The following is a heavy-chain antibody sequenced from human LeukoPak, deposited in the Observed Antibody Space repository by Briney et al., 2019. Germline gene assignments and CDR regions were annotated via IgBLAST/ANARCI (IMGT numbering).Heavy chain of an antibody. V-gene: IGHV1-46*01. CDR3: AREDSGATYYFDN. Sequence: GASVKVSCKASGYTFTSYNHHWVRQAPGQGLEWMGIIFPSGGATMYAQRFQGRVTVTRDTSTSTVYMELSSLISEDTAVYHCAREDSGATYYFDNWGQGTLVTVSS. CDR1: GYTFTSYN. J-gene: IGHJ4*02. CDR2: IFPSGGAT. D-gene: IGHD1-26*01.